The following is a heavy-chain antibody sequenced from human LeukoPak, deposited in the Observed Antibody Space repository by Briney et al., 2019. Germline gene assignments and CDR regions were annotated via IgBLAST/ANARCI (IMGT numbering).Heavy chain of an antibody. J-gene: IGHJ4*02. D-gene: IGHD1-7*01. Sequence: GGSLRLSCAPSVFTFSTYTMYWVRQAPGKGLEYVSAISSNGHNTYYANSVKGRFTISRDNSKNTLYLQMGSLRVEDMAVYFCARDLQPGITGTTMALAFDYWGQGTLVTVSS. CDR2: ISSNGHNT. CDR3: ARDLQPGITGTTMALAFDY. V-gene: IGHV3-64*01. CDR1: VFTFSTYT.